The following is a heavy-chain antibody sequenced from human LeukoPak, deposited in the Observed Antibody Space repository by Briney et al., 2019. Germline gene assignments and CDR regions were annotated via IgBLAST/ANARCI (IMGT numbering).Heavy chain of an antibody. CDR3: AREPRGRLAFDI. CDR2: IYYSGST. V-gene: IGHV4-59*01. CDR1: GGSISSYY. J-gene: IGHJ3*02. Sequence: SETLSLTCTVSGGSISSYYWSWIRQPPGKGLEWIGYIYYSGSTNYNPSLKSRVTISVDTSKNQFSLKLSSVTAADTAVYYCAREPRGRLAFDIWGQGTMVTVSS.